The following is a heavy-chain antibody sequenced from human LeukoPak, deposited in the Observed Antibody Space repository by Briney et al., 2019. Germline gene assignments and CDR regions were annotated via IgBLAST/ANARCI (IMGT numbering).Heavy chain of an antibody. CDR2: IIPIFGTA. Sequence: GASVNVSCKASGGTFSSYAISWVRQAPGQGLEWMGGIIPIFGTANYAQKFQGRVTITADESTSTAYMELSSLRSEDTAVYYCATRVNGRYCSSTSCYTSGYYYYYMDVWGKGTTVTVSS. J-gene: IGHJ6*03. V-gene: IGHV1-69*13. D-gene: IGHD2-2*02. CDR1: GGTFSSYA. CDR3: ATRVNGRYCSSTSCYTSGYYYYYMDV.